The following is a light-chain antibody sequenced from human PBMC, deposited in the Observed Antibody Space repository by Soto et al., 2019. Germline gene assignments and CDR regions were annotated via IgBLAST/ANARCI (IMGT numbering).Light chain of an antibody. Sequence: DIQMTQSPSTLSGSVGDRVTITCRASQTIRSWLAWYQQKPGKAPKLLIYKASTLKSGVPSRFSGSGSGTECTLTISSLEPDDFGTYSCQHYNSYSEAFGQGTKVELK. V-gene: IGKV1-5*03. CDR1: QTIRSW. CDR2: KAS. J-gene: IGKJ1*01. CDR3: QHYNSYSEA.